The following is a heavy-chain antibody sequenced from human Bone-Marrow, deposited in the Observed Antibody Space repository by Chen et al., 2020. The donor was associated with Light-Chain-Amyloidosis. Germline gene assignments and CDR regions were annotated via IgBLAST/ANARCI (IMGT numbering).Heavy chain of an antibody. Sequence: EVQLLESGGGLVQPGESLTLSFVASGLIFSRFWMTWVRQRPGKGLEWVANIKQNGTERYYVDSVKGRFTISRDNTKNSVYLQMNTLRAEDTAVYYCARANYWGSYRYNAQGFDYWGRGTLVTVSS. V-gene: IGHV3-7*03. CDR3: ARANYWGSYRYNAQGFDY. CDR1: GLIFSRFW. D-gene: IGHD3-16*02. CDR2: IKQNGTER. J-gene: IGHJ4*02.